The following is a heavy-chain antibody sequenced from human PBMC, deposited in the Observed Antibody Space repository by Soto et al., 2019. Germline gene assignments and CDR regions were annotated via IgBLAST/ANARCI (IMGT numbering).Heavy chain of an antibody. CDR1: GGTFSNST. Sequence: QVLLVQSGAEVKKPGSSVKVSCKASGGTFSNSTFSWVRQAPGQGLEWIGGIIPLFEITNYAQTLQGRVKIFADESTTTAYMELTSLRSEDTAFYYCAIAPILVGVVLHEYYFDSWGQGTLVTVSS. CDR2: IIPLFEIT. D-gene: IGHD3-3*01. J-gene: IGHJ4*02. CDR3: AIAPILVGVVLHEYYFDS. V-gene: IGHV1-69*01.